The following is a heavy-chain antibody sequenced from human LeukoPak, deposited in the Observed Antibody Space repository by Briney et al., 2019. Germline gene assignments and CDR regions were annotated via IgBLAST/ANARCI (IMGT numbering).Heavy chain of an antibody. J-gene: IGHJ6*03. Sequence: PSETLSLTCTVSGGSISSSSYYWGWIRQPPGKGLEWIGSIYYSGSTYYNPSLKSRVTISVDTSKNQFSLKLSSVTAADTAVYYCARGRQFDSSDYYLNYYYYYMDVWGKGTTVTVSS. D-gene: IGHD3-22*01. CDR1: GGSISSSSYY. V-gene: IGHV4-39*07. CDR3: ARGRQFDSSDYYLNYYYYYMDV. CDR2: IYYSGST.